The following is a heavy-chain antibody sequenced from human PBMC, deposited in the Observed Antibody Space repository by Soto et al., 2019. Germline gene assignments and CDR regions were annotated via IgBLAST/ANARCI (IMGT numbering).Heavy chain of an antibody. Sequence: EVQMVESGGGVVQPGGSLRLSWAASGFTFSSDWMYWVRQAPGKGLEWVANIKGDGSEKNYVDSVKGRFTISRDNAKNSLYLQMNSLRVEDTAVYYCASSLLRGQGTLVTVSS. CDR3: ASSLL. J-gene: IGHJ4*02. CDR1: GFTFSSDW. V-gene: IGHV3-7*01. CDR2: IKGDGSEK.